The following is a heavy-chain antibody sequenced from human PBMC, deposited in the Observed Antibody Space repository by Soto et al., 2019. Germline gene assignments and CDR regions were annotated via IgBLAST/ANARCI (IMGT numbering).Heavy chain of an antibody. D-gene: IGHD3-10*01. CDR3: AKDLYGFGDYRGNGLDF. J-gene: IGHJ4*02. V-gene: IGHV3-30*18. CDR1: GFTFSSYG. Sequence: GSLSLSCAASGFTFSSYGMHWVRQAPGKGLEWVAVISYDGSNKYYADSVKGRFTISRDNSKNTLYLQMNSLRAEDTAVYYCAKDLYGFGDYRGNGLDFWGQGTLVTVSS. CDR2: ISYDGSNK.